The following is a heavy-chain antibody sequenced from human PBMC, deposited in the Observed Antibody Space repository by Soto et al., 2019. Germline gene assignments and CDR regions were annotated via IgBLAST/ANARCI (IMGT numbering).Heavy chain of an antibody. D-gene: IGHD1-26*01. V-gene: IGHV4-4*07. CDR1: RASIYTYY. J-gene: IGHJ4*02. CDR2: IYSSGSA. Sequence: LSLTCTVSRASIYTYYWTWIRQPAGKGLQWIGHIYSSGSANYSPSLKSRVSMSVDSSKNQISLKLSSVTAADTAVYYCATIVGANDYWGQGTLVTVSS. CDR3: ATIVGANDY.